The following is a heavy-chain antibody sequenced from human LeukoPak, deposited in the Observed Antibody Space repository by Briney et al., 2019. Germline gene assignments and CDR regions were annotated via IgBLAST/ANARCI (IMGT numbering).Heavy chain of an antibody. Sequence: PSETLSLTCAVSGESFSGNYWCLIRQKPRGGVEWIGESSPTGDITGYNPSLKGRATISVDSSKNQFSLKLTSVTAADTGVYYCARVPDFIARPCDSWGPGTLVTVSS. D-gene: IGHD2-21*01. CDR1: GESFSGNY. CDR2: SSPTGDIT. J-gene: IGHJ4*02. CDR3: ARVPDFIARPCDS. V-gene: IGHV4-34*01.